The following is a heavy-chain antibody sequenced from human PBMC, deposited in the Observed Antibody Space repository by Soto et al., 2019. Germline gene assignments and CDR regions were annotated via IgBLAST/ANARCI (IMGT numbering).Heavy chain of an antibody. D-gene: IGHD3-3*01. CDR3: ATRHFTIFGVVMTPAFDP. Sequence: GGSLRLSCAASGFTFSSYAMSWVRQAPGKGLEWVSAISGSGGSTYYADSVKGRFTTSSDNSKNTLYLQMNSLRAEDTAVYYCATRHFTIFGVVMTPAFDPWGQGTLVTVSS. CDR2: ISGSGGST. CDR1: GFTFSSYA. J-gene: IGHJ5*02. V-gene: IGHV3-23*01.